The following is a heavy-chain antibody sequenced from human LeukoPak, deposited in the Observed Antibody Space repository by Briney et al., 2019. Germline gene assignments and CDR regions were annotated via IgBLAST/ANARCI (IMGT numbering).Heavy chain of an antibody. D-gene: IGHD3-22*01. V-gene: IGHV4-30-2*01. CDR1: GGSISSGGYS. Sequence: TSETLSLTCAVSGGSISSGGYSWSWIRQPPGKGLEWTGYIYHSGSTYYNPSLKSRVTISVDRSKNQFSLKLSSVTAADTAVYYCARGTYDSSASYYFDYWGQGTLVTVSS. J-gene: IGHJ4*02. CDR3: ARGTYDSSASYYFDY. CDR2: IYHSGST.